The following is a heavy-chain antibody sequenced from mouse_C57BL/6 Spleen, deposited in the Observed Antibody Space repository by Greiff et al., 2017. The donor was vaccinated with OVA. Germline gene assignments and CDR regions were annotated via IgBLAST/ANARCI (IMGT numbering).Heavy chain of an antibody. D-gene: IGHD1-3*01. V-gene: IGHV1-82*01. CDR3: ARLKGYFDY. CDR1: GYAFSSSW. J-gene: IGHJ2*01. CDR2: IYPGDGDT. Sequence: VQLQQSGPELVKPGASVKISCKASGYAFSSSWMNWVKQRPGKGLEWIGRIYPGDGDTNYNGKFKGKATLTADKSSRTAYMQLSSLTAEEYAVYFCARLKGYFDYWGQGTTLTVSS.